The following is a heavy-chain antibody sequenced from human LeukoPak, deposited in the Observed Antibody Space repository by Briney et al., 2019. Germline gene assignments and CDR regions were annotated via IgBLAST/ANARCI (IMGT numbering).Heavy chain of an antibody. CDR1: GFTFSSHW. Sequence: GGSLRLSCAASGFTFSSHWMPWVRQVPGKGPVWVSHINSDGSNTGYADSVKGRFTSSRDNAKNTLYLQMNSLRADDTAVYHCAANSWILGMDVWGQGTTVTVSS. CDR2: INSDGSNT. J-gene: IGHJ6*02. V-gene: IGHV3-74*01. D-gene: IGHD5-12*01. CDR3: AANSWILGMDV.